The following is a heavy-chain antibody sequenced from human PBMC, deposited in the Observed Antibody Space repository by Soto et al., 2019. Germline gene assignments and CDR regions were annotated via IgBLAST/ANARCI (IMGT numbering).Heavy chain of an antibody. Sequence: QVQLVQSGAEVKKPGSSVKVSCKASGGTFSSYAISWVRQAPGQGLEWMGGIIPIFGTANYAQKFQGRVTITADKSTSTAYMELSSLRSEDTAVYYCARGTFLRYFDWLPLDYWGQGTLVTVSS. V-gene: IGHV1-69*06. CDR2: IIPIFGTA. CDR3: ARGTFLRYFDWLPLDY. D-gene: IGHD3-9*01. CDR1: GGTFSSYA. J-gene: IGHJ4*02.